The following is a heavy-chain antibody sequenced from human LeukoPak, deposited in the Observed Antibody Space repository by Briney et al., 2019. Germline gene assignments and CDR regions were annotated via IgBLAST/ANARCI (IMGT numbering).Heavy chain of an antibody. CDR3: ARAGSTHRYYYYYMDV. CDR1: GFTFSSYS. Sequence: GGSLRLSCAASGFTFSSYSMNWVRQAPGKGLEWVSSISSSGSTIYYADSVKGRFTISRDNAKNSLYLQMNSLRAEDTAVYYCARAGSTHRYYYYYMDVWGKGTTVTVSS. V-gene: IGHV3-48*04. D-gene: IGHD6-6*01. J-gene: IGHJ6*03. CDR2: ISSSGSTI.